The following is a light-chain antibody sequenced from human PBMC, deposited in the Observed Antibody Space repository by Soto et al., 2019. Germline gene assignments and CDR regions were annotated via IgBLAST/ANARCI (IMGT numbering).Light chain of an antibody. Sequence: EIVMTQSPDSLAVSLGERATINCKSSQSVLYSPNNKNYLAWYQQKPGQPPKLLIYWASTRESGVPDRFSGSGSGTDFTLTISSLQAEDVAVYYCQQYYDSPQTFGQGTKVEIK. J-gene: IGKJ1*01. CDR1: QSVLYSPNNKNY. V-gene: IGKV4-1*01. CDR2: WAS. CDR3: QQYYDSPQT.